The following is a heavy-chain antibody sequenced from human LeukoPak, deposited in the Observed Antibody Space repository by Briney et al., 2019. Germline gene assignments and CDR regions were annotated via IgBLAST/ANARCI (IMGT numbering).Heavy chain of an antibody. CDR2: IYYSGST. Sequence: PSETLSLTCTVSGGSISSSSYYWGWIRQPPGKGLEWIGSIYYSGSTHYNPSLKSRVTISVDTSKNQFSLKLSSVTAADTAVYYCARLRITGTTAHFDYWGQGTLVTVSS. CDR1: GGSISSSSYY. CDR3: ARLRITGTTAHFDY. D-gene: IGHD1-14*01. V-gene: IGHV4-39*01. J-gene: IGHJ4*02.